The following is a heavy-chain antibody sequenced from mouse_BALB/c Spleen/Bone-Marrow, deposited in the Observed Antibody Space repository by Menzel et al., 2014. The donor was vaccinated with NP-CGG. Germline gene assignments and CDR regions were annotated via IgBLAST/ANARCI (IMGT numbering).Heavy chain of an antibody. J-gene: IGHJ4*01. CDR1: GFNIKDTY. CDR3: ARGLLQYYYAMDY. D-gene: IGHD2-3*01. CDR2: IDPANGNT. Sequence: VKLQQSGAELVKPGASVKLSCTASGFNIKDTYMHWVKQRPEQGLEWIGRIDPANGNTKYDPKFQGKATITADTSSNTAYLQLSSLTSEDTAVYYCARGLLQYYYAMDYWGQGTSVTVSS. V-gene: IGHV14-3*02.